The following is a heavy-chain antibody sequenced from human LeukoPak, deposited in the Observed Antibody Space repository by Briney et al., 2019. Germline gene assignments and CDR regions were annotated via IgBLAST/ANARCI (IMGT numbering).Heavy chain of an antibody. D-gene: IGHD6-19*01. Sequence: SETLSLTCAVSGGSISSSNWWSWVRQPPGKGLEWIGEIYHSGSTNYNPSLKSRVTISVDKSKNQFSLKLSSVTAADTAVYYCASYSSGWYGYYFDYWGQGTLVTVSS. V-gene: IGHV4-4*02. CDR1: GGSISSSNW. CDR3: ASYSSGWYGYYFDY. J-gene: IGHJ4*02. CDR2: IYHSGST.